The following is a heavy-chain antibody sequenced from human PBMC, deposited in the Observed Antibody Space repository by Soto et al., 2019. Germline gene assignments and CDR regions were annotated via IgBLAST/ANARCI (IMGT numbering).Heavy chain of an antibody. CDR3: ARDTAETTVVPDY. J-gene: IGHJ4*02. CDR1: GFTFSSYA. CDR2: ISYDGSNK. D-gene: IGHD4-17*01. V-gene: IGHV3-30-3*01. Sequence: QVQLVESGGGVVQPGRSLRLSCAASGFTFSSYAMHWVRQAPGKGLEWVAVISYDGSNKYYADSVKGRFTISRDNSKNTLYLQMNSLRAEDTAVYYCARDTAETTVVPDYWGQGTLVTVSS.